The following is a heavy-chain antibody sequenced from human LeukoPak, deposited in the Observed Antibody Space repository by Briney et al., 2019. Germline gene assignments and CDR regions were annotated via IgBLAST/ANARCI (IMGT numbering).Heavy chain of an antibody. D-gene: IGHD6-13*01. CDR3: TREAAAGIDY. CDR1: GFTFSTYW. V-gene: IGHV3-7*01. Sequence: GGSLRLSCAASGFTFSTYWMSWVRQSPGEGVEWVANIKQDGSEKYYLDSVKGRFTISRDNAKTSLYLQMNSLRAEDTAVYFCTREAAAGIDYWGQGTLVTVSS. J-gene: IGHJ4*02. CDR2: IKQDGSEK.